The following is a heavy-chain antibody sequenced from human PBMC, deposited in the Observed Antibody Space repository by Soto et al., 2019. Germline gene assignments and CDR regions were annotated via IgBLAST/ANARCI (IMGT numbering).Heavy chain of an antibody. V-gene: IGHV1-69*01. CDR1: GGTFSSYA. D-gene: IGHD6-19*01. CDR2: IIPIFGTA. J-gene: IGHJ5*02. CDR3: ASKYSSGWVGSRSTLIA. Sequence: QVQLVQSGAEVKKPGSSVKVSCKASGGTFSSYAISWVRQAPGQGLEWMGGIIPIFGTANYAQKFQGRVTITADESTSTAYMELSSLRSEDTAVDYCASKYSSGWVGSRSTLIAWGQGTLVTVSS.